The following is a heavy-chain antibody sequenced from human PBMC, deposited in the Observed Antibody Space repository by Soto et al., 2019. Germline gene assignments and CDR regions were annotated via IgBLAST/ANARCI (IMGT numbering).Heavy chain of an antibody. V-gene: IGHV1-69*01. J-gene: IGHJ4*02. Sequence: QVQLVQSGAEVKKPGSSVKVSCKASGGTFSSYAISWVRQAPGQGLEWMGGIIPIVGTANYAQNFQGRVTIRADESMSTAYMELSSLRSEDTAVYYWARGGGYSGYDWVFDYWGQGTLVTVSS. D-gene: IGHD5-12*01. CDR3: ARGGGYSGYDWVFDY. CDR1: GGTFSSYA. CDR2: IIPIVGTA.